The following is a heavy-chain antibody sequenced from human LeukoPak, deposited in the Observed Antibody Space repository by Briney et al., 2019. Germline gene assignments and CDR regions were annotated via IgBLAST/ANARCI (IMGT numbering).Heavy chain of an antibody. V-gene: IGHV1-18*01. CDR1: GYTFTSYG. CDR2: ISAYNGNT. D-gene: IGHD3-3*01. CDR3: ARARQDYDFWSGYPDY. J-gene: IGHJ4*02. Sequence: ASVKVSCKASGYTFTSYGISWVRQAPGQGLEWMGWISAYNGNTNYAQKLQGRVTMTTDTSTSTAYMELRSLRSDDTAVYYCARARQDYDFWSGYPDYWGQGTLVTVSS.